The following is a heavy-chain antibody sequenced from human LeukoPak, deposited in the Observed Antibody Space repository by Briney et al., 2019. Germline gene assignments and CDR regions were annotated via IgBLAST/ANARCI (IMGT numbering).Heavy chain of an antibody. CDR1: GGSFSGYY. CDR3: ARAQYYGSGIWDY. V-gene: IGHV4-34*01. J-gene: IGHJ4*02. Sequence: PSETLSLTCAVYGGSFSGYYWSWIRQPPGKGLEWIGSIYYSGSTYYNPSLKSRVTISVDTSKNQFSLKLSSVTAADTAVYYCARAQYYGSGIWDYWGQGTLVTVSS. CDR2: IYYSGST. D-gene: IGHD3-10*01.